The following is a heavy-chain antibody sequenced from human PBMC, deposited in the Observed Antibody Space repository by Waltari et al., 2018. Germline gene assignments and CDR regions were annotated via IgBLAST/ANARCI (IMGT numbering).Heavy chain of an antibody. CDR2: ISSSSSYI. V-gene: IGHV3-21*01. CDR3: ARDLHSGYGY. D-gene: IGHD5-12*01. CDR1: GFTFSSYS. Sequence: EVQLVESGGGLVKPGGSLRLSCAASGFTFSSYSMNWVRQAPGKGLEWVSSISSSSSYISYADSVKGRFTISRDNAKNSLYLQMNSLRAEDTAVYYCARDLHSGYGYWGQGTLVTVSS. J-gene: IGHJ4*02.